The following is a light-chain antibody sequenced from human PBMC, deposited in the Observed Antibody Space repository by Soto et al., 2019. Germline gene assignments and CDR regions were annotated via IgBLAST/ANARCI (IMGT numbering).Light chain of an antibody. V-gene: IGLV2-14*01. J-gene: IGLJ1*01. CDR3: TSYTSSSTLDV. CDR2: EVS. CDR1: SSDVGGYNY. Sequence: QSALTQPASVSGSPGQSITISCNGTSSDVGGYNYVSWYQQHPGKAPKLIIYEVSNRPTGVSNRFSGSKSGHTASLTISGLQSEDEADYFCTSYTSSSTLDVFGTGTKLTVL.